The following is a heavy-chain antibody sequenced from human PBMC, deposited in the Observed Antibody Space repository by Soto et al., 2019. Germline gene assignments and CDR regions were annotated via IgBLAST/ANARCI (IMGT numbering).Heavy chain of an antibody. CDR2: ISYDGSNK. CDR1: GFTFSSYG. CDR3: AKGAGYCSSTSCYGALSSSWYFDY. V-gene: IGHV3-30*18. J-gene: IGHJ4*02. D-gene: IGHD2-2*01. Sequence: QVQLVESGGGVVQPGRSLRLSCAASGFTFSSYGMHGVRQAPGKGLEWVAVISYDGSNKYYADSVKGRFTISRDNSKNTLYLQMNSLRAEDTAVYYCAKGAGYCSSTSCYGALSSSWYFDYWGQGTLVTVSS.